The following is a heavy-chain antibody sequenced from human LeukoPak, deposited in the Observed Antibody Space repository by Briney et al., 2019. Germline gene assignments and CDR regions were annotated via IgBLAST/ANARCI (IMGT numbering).Heavy chain of an antibody. D-gene: IGHD3-3*01. J-gene: IGHJ4*02. Sequence: GGSLRLSCAASGFTFDDYGMSWVRQAPGKGLGWVSGINWNGGSTGYADSVKGRFTISRDNSKNTLYLQMNSLRAEDTAVYYCARGFWSGYFDYWGQGTLVTVSS. CDR2: INWNGGST. CDR3: ARGFWSGYFDY. V-gene: IGHV3-20*04. CDR1: GFTFDDYG.